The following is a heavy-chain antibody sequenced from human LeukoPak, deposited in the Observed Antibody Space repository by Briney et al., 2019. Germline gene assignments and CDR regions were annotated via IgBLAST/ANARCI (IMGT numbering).Heavy chain of an antibody. Sequence: GGSLRLSCAASGFTFSSYSMNWVRQAPGKGLEWVSYISSSSSTIYYADSVKGRFTISRDNAKNSLYLQMNSLRAEDTAVYYCARVPSPYDSSGYYYLILVYWGQGTLVTVSS. J-gene: IGHJ4*02. CDR1: GFTFSSYS. V-gene: IGHV3-48*01. CDR2: ISSSSSTI. D-gene: IGHD3-22*01. CDR3: ARVPSPYDSSGYYYLILVY.